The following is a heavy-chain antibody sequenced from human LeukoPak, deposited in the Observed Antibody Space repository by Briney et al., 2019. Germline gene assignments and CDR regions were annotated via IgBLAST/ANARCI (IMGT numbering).Heavy chain of an antibody. J-gene: IGHJ4*02. CDR1: GGSFSGYY. Sequence: SETLSLTCAVYGGSFSGYYWSWTRQPPGKGLEWIGEINHSGSTNYNPSLKSRVTISVDTSKNQFSLKLSSVTAADTAVYYCARGLPKRYYYDSSGYYYWGQGTLVTVSS. D-gene: IGHD3-22*01. CDR3: ARGLPKRYYYDSSGYYY. V-gene: IGHV4-34*01. CDR2: INHSGST.